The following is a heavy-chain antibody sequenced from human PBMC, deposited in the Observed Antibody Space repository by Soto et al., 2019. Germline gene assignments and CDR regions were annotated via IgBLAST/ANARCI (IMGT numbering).Heavy chain of an antibody. CDR3: ARGRNAITIFGVVIFQGWFDP. V-gene: IGHV1-8*01. D-gene: IGHD3-3*01. CDR1: GYTFTSYD. Sequence: ASVKVSCKASGYTFTSYDINWVRQATGQGLEWMGWMNPNSGNTGYAQKFQGRVTMTRNTSISTAYTELSSLRSEDTAVYYCARGRNAITIFGVVIFQGWFDPWGQGTLVTVSA. CDR2: MNPNSGNT. J-gene: IGHJ5*02.